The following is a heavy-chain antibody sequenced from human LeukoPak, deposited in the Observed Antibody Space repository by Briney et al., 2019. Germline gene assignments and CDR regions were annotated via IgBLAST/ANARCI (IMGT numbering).Heavy chain of an antibody. Sequence: SETLSLTCTVSGGSISSSSYYWGWIRQPPGKGLEWIGSIYYSRSTYYNPSLKSRVTISVDTSKNQFSLKLSSVTAADTAVYYCARHSSSWPGASFDYRGQGTLVTVSS. CDR1: GGSISSSSYY. CDR3: ARHSSSWPGASFDY. D-gene: IGHD6-13*01. CDR2: IYYSRST. J-gene: IGHJ4*02. V-gene: IGHV4-39*01.